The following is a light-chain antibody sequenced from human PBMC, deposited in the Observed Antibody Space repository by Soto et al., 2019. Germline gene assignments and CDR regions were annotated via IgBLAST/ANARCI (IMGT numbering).Light chain of an antibody. J-gene: IGKJ1*01. CDR2: KAS. CDR1: QTISSW. CDR3: QQYDTYWT. Sequence: DIQMTQSPPTLSAFVGDSVTITCRGSQTISSWVAWYQQKPGKAPNRLIDKASSLNSGVPSRFSGSGSGTEFTLTISNLHPDDFATYYCQQYDTYWTFGQGNKVDIK. V-gene: IGKV1-5*03.